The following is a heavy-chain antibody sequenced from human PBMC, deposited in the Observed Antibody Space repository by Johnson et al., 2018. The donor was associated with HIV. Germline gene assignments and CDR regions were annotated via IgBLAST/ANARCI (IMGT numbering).Heavy chain of an antibody. J-gene: IGHJ3*02. CDR1: GFTFNTYG. Sequence: QMLLVESGGGVVQPGGSLRLSCAASGFTFNTYGMDWVRQAPGKGLEWVANIKQDGSEKYYADSVKGRFTISRDNSKNTLYLQMNSLRAEDTAVYYCAKARGGARGGAFDIWGQGTMVTVSS. CDR2: IKQDGSEK. D-gene: IGHD3-16*01. CDR3: AKARGGARGGAFDI. V-gene: IGHV3-30*02.